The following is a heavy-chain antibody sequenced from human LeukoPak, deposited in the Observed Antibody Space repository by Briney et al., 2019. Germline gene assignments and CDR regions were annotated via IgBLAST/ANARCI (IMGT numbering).Heavy chain of an antibody. CDR2: IYHSGST. CDR3: ARLPYHCSSSSCNPTGPDY. V-gene: IGHV4-38-2*01. J-gene: IGHJ4*02. CDR1: GYSISSGYY. D-gene: IGHD2-2*01. Sequence: NSSETLSLTCAVSGYSISSGYYWGWIRQPPGKGLEWIGNIYHSGSTYYNPSLKSRVTISVDTSKNQFSLKLSSVTAADTAVYYCARLPYHCSSSSCNPTGPDYWGQGILVTVSS.